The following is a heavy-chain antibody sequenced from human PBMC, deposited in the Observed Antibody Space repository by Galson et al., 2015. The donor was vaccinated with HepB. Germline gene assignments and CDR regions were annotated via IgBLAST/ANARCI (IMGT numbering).Heavy chain of an antibody. CDR2: IKQDGSET. V-gene: IGHV3-7*01. Sequence: TLRLSCAASGLTVSTYWMNGVRHAPGKGLDWVASIKQDGSETYHVDSVKGRFTISRDNAKNSIYLQMSSLTAEDTAVYYCVRHLPIIPVGAPWYVDLWGRGTQVAVSS. J-gene: IGHJ2*01. D-gene: IGHD6-19*01. CDR1: GLTVSTYW. CDR3: VRHLPIIPVGAPWYVDL.